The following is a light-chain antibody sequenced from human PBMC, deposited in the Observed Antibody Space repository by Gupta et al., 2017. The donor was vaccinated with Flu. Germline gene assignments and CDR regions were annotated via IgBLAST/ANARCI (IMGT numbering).Light chain of an antibody. CDR1: NSGAKS. CDR3: QVLDGSRYNVL. V-gene: IGLV3-21*02. CDR2: NDK. Sequence: YVLTQPPSVSVAPGQTARISCAGDNSGAKSVYWHRQRPGPAPVLIVSNDKDRPSGIPERISGSNSGNTATLTISRVEVGDEADYYCQVLDGSRYNVLFGGGTKLTVL. J-gene: IGLJ3*02.